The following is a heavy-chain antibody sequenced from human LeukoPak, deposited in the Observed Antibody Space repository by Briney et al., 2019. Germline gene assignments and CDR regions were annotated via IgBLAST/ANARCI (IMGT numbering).Heavy chain of an antibody. J-gene: IGHJ5*02. CDR1: GFTFGDYA. CDR2: IRSKAYGGTT. V-gene: IGHV3-49*04. Sequence: GRSLRLSCTACGFTFGDYAMSWVRQAPGKGLEWVGFIRSKAYGGTTEYAAPVKGRFTISRDDSKSIAYLQMNSLKTEDTAVYYCTRDQRYCSGGSCSYANWFDPWGQGTLVTVSS. CDR3: TRDQRYCSGGSCSYANWFDP. D-gene: IGHD2-15*01.